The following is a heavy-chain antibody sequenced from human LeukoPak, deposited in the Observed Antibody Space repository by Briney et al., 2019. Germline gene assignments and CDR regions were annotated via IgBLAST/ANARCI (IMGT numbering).Heavy chain of an antibody. D-gene: IGHD3-22*01. Sequence: PSETLSLTCAVSGGSISSGGYSWSWLRQPPGKGLEWIGYIYHSGSTYYNPSLKSRVTISVDRSKNQFSLKLSSVTAADTAVYYCARVPHYYDSSGYYYWFDPWGQGTLVTVSS. CDR3: ARVPHYYDSSGYYYWFDP. V-gene: IGHV4-30-2*01. CDR1: GGSISSGGYS. J-gene: IGHJ5*02. CDR2: IYHSGST.